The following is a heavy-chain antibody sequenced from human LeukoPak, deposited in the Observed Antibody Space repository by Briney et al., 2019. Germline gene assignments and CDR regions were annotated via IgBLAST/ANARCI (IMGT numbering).Heavy chain of an antibody. D-gene: IGHD3-10*01. CDR2: ISTSGSTI. J-gene: IGHJ4*02. CDR3: ARGGNYYGSGSYYFDY. CDR1: GFTFNSYS. Sequence: GGSLRLSCAASGFTFNSYSMNWVRQAPGKGLEWVSYISTSGSTIYYADSVKGRFTISRDNAKNSLFLQMNSLRAEDTAVYYCARGGNYYGSGSYYFDYWGQGTLVTVSS. V-gene: IGHV3-48*04.